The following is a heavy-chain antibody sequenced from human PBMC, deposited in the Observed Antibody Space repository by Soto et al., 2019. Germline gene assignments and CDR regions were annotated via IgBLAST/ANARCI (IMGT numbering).Heavy chain of an antibody. D-gene: IGHD6-6*01. V-gene: IGHV1-46*01. CDR2: INPSGGST. J-gene: IGHJ6*02. CDR1: GYTFTRYY. CDR3: ARGLGTARRSVPYYYGMDV. Sequence: GASVKVSCKASGYTFTRYYMHWVRQAPGQGLEWMGIINPSGGSTSYAQKFQGTVIVTRDTSTSTVYMELSSLRYEDTAVYYCARGLGTARRSVPYYYGMDVWGQGTTVTVSS.